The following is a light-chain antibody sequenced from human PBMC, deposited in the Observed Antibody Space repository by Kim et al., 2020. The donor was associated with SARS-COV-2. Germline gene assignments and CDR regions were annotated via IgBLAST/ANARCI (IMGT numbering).Light chain of an antibody. J-gene: IGLJ2*01. CDR2: RNI. CDR1: GSNILGKT. Sequence: GQRVTIYCSGSGSNILGKTVNWYQQFPGRAPKLLIYRNILRPSGVPARFSASKSGSSGSLVINGLQSEDEADYYCTSWDDTLSGPIFGGGTQLTVL. V-gene: IGLV1-44*01. CDR3: TSWDDTLSGPI.